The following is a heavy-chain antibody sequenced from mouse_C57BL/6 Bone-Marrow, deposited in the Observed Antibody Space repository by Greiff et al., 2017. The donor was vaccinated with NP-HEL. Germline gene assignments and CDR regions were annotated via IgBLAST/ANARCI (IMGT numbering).Heavy chain of an antibody. CDR2: ISYDGSN. V-gene: IGHV3-6*01. CDR3: ARGGTYDSNAGVDY. J-gene: IGHJ2*01. D-gene: IGHD2-5*01. Sequence: ESGPGLVKPSQSLSLSCSVSGYSITSGYYWYWIRQFPGNKLEWMGYISYDGSNNYNPSLKNRISITRNTSKNQFFLKLNAVTTEDTATYYCARGGTYDSNAGVDYWGQGTTLTVSS. CDR1: GYSITSGYY.